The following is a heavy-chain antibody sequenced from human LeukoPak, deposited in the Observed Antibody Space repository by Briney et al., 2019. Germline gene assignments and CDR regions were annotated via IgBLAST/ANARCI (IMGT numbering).Heavy chain of an antibody. CDR1: GFTVSNYE. V-gene: IGHV3-48*03. CDR2: ISTSGRTI. D-gene: IGHD3/OR15-3a*01. J-gene: IGHJ3*02. CDR3: ARLRIGLGAFDI. Sequence: GGSLRLSCAASGFTVSNYEINWVRQAPGKGLEWVSYISTSGRTIYYAGSVKGRFIISRDNAKNSLYLQMNSLRAEDTAVYYCARLRIGLGAFDIWGQGTTVTVSS.